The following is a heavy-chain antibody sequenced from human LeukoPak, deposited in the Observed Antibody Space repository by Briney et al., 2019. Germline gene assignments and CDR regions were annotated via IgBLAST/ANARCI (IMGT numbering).Heavy chain of an antibody. CDR3: ASSLGDYGDYAGGY. D-gene: IGHD4-17*01. CDR1: GFTFSSYW. CDR2: IKQDGSEK. Sequence: GGSLRLSCAASGFTFSSYWMSWVRRAPGKGLEWVANIKQDGSEKYYVDSVKGRFTISRDNAKNSLYLQMNSLRSDDTAVYYCASSLGDYGDYAGGYWGQGTLVTVSS. V-gene: IGHV3-7*03. J-gene: IGHJ4*02.